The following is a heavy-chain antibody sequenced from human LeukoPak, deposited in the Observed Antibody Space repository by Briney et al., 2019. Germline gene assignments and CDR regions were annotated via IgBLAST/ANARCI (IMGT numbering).Heavy chain of an antibody. CDR3: ARGKPVAGTRGRGYWFDP. Sequence: PGASVKVSCKASGYTFTSYGISWVRQAPGQGLEWMGWINPNSGGTNYAQKFQGRVTMTRDTSISTAYMELSRLRSEDTAVYYCARGKPVAGTRGRGYWFDPWGQGTLVTVSS. CDR1: GYTFTSYG. V-gene: IGHV1-2*02. J-gene: IGHJ5*02. CDR2: INPNSGGT. D-gene: IGHD6-19*01.